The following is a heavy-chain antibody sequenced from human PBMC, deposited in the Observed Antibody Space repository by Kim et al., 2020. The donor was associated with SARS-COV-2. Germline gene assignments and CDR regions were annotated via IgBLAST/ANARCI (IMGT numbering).Heavy chain of an antibody. Sequence: SETLSLTCAVYGGSFSGYYWSWIRQPPGMGLEWIGEINHSGSTNYNPSLKSRVTILVDTSKNQFSLKLSSVTAADTAVYYCAVADYDFWSGYYKSFDYWGQGTLVTVSS. CDR3: AVADYDFWSGYYKSFDY. D-gene: IGHD3-3*01. CDR1: GGSFSGYY. CDR2: INHSGST. J-gene: IGHJ4*02. V-gene: IGHV4-34*01.